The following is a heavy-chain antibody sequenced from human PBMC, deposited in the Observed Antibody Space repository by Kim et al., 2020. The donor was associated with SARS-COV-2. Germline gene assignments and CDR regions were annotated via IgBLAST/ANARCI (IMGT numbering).Heavy chain of an antibody. CDR2: ISYDGSNK. CDR3: AKEAGLNYYYYYGMDV. D-gene: IGHD6-13*01. V-gene: IGHV3-30*18. J-gene: IGHJ6*02. CDR1: GFTFSSYG. Sequence: GGSLRLSCAASGFTFSSYGMHWVRQAPGKGLEWVAVISYDGSNKYYAYSVKGRFTISRDNSKNTLYLQMNSLRAEDTAVYYCAKEAGLNYYYYYGMDVWGQGTTVTVSS.